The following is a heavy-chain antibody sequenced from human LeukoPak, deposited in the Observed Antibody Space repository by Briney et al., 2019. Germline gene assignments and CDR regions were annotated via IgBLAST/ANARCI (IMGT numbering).Heavy chain of an antibody. CDR3: AKVGTTVTTYYYYYMDV. Sequence: GGSLRLSCAASGFTFSSYSMNWVRQAPGKGLEWVSSISGSGASTYYADSVQGRFTISRDNSKNTLYLQMNSLRAEDTAVYYCAKVGTTVTTYYYYYMDVWGKGTTVTVSS. CDR2: ISGSGAST. J-gene: IGHJ6*03. D-gene: IGHD4-17*01. CDR1: GFTFSSYS. V-gene: IGHV3-23*01.